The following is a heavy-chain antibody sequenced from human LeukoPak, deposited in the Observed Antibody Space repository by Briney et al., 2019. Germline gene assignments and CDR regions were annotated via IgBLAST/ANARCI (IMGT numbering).Heavy chain of an antibody. CDR3: ARDGGSYSLFDY. V-gene: IGHV4-59*01. Sequence: SETLSLTCTVSGGSISSYYWSWIRQPPGKGLEWIGHIYYSGSTNYNPSLKSRVTISVDTSKNQFSLKLSSVTAADTAVYYCARDGGSYSLFDYWGQGTLVTVSS. CDR1: GGSISSYY. CDR2: IYYSGST. D-gene: IGHD1-26*01. J-gene: IGHJ4*02.